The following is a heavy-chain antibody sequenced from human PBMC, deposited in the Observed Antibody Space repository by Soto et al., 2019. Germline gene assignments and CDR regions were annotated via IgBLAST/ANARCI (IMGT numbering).Heavy chain of an antibody. J-gene: IGHJ6*03. CDR3: ARAFGSASCPDHMEV. CDR1: GFTFSTYW. CDR2: IEQDGSEK. D-gene: IGHD2-2*01. Sequence: EVQLVESGGGLVQPGGSLRLSCAASGFTFSTYWMSWVRKAPGKGLEWVATIEQDGSEKHYVDSVKGRYTISRDNAKNTPCLQLTRLRAEYAAMYPCARAFGSASCPDHMEVWGKGTTVTVSS. V-gene: IGHV3-7*01.